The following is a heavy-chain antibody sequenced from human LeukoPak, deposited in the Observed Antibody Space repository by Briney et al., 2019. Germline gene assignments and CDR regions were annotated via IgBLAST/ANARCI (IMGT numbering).Heavy chain of an antibody. V-gene: IGHV4-39*07. J-gene: IGHJ4*02. Sequence: SETLSLTCTVSGGSISSSSYYWGWIRQPPGKGLEWIGSIYYSGSTYYNPSLKSRVTISVDTSKNQFSLKLSSVTAADTAVYYCARRRWWFGELLDYWGQGTLVTVSS. CDR2: IYYSGST. D-gene: IGHD3-10*01. CDR1: GGSISSSSYY. CDR3: ARRRWWFGELLDY.